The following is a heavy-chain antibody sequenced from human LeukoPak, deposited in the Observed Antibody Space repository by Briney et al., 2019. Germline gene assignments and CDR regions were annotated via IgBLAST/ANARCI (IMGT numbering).Heavy chain of an antibody. J-gene: IGHJ5*02. Sequence: SETLSLTCTASGGSISSYYWSWIRQPPGKGLEWIGYIYYSGSTNYNPSLRSRVTISVDTSKNQFSLKLTSVTAADTAVYYCARGGWGDQGWFDPWGQGTLVTVSS. CDR3: ARGGWGDQGWFDP. V-gene: IGHV4-59*08. D-gene: IGHD6-19*01. CDR2: IYYSGST. CDR1: GGSISSYY.